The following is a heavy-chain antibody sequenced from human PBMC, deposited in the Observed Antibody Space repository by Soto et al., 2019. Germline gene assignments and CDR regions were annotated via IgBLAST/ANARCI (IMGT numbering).Heavy chain of an antibody. CDR1: GYTFTSYY. Sequence: QAQLVQSGAEVRKPGASVKVSCEASGYTFTSYYMHWVRQAPGQVLEWMGWINPNSGDTKDAQKLRGRVTMTRDTSINTGYMEVKMLTSDDTAVYYCARQLAYCGGDCVTEPVDYWGQGTLVTVSS. CDR2: INPNSGDT. V-gene: IGHV1-2*02. CDR3: ARQLAYCGGDCVTEPVDY. D-gene: IGHD2-21*02. J-gene: IGHJ4*02.